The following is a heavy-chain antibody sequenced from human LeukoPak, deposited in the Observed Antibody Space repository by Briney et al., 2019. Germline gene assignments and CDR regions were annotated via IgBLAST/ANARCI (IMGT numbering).Heavy chain of an antibody. CDR3: AKGRYHLATVTLLDY. J-gene: IGHJ4*02. CDR1: GFTFSSYT. V-gene: IGHV3-48*01. CDR2: ISSTSYTI. D-gene: IGHD4-17*01. Sequence: GGSLRLSCAASGFTFSSYTMNWVRQAPGKGLEWISYISSTSYTIYYADSVKGRFTISRDNAKNSLYLQMNSVRAEDTAIYYCAKGRYHLATVTLLDYWGQGTLVTVSS.